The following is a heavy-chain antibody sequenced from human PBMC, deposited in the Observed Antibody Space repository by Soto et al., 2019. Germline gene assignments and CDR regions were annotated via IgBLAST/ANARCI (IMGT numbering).Heavy chain of an antibody. V-gene: IGHV1-3*01. J-gene: IGHJ6*02. Sequence: ASVKVSCKASGYTFTNYAIHWVRQAPAQRLEWMGWINSGNGNTKYSQTFQGRVTITRDTSASTVYMGLSSLRSEDTAVYYCARVGQWGGMDVWGQGTTVTVSS. CDR2: INSGNGNT. CDR3: ARVGQWGGMDV. CDR1: GYTFTNYA. D-gene: IGHD1-26*01.